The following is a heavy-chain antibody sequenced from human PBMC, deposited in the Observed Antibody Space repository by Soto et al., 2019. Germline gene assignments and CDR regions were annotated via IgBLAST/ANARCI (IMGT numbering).Heavy chain of an antibody. J-gene: IGHJ6*02. V-gene: IGHV1-2*02. D-gene: IGHD3-16*01. CDR3: AGDLGRLGSLGGMDV. Sequence: GASVKVSCKASGYTFTGYYMHWVRQAPGQGLEWMGWINPNSGGTNYAQKFQGRVTMTRDTSISTAYMELSRLRSDDTAVYYCAGDLGRLGSLGGMDVWGQGTTVTVSS. CDR2: INPNSGGT. CDR1: GYTFTGYY.